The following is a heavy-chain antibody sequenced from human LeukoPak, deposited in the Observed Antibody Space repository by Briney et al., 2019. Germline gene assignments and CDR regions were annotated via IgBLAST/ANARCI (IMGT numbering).Heavy chain of an antibody. CDR3: ARGSPFCSGGSCYSWMRYYYYYMDV. J-gene: IGHJ6*03. D-gene: IGHD2-15*01. V-gene: IGHV1-69*13. CDR2: IIPIFGTA. CDR1: GGTFSSYA. Sequence: SVTVSCKASGGTFSSYAISWVRQAPGQGLEWMGGIIPIFGTANYAQKFQGRVTITADESTSTAYMELSSLRSEDTAVYYCARGSPFCSGGSCYSWMRYYYYYMDVWGKGPRSPSP.